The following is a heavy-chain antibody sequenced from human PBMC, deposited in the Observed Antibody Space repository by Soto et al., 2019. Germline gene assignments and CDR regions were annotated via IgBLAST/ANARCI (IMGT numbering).Heavy chain of an antibody. CDR1: GFTFSSYE. CDR2: ISSSGSTI. D-gene: IGHD2-15*01. Sequence: GGSLRLSCAASGFTFSSYEMNWVRQAPGKGLEWVSYISSSGSTIYYADSVEGRFTISRDNAKNSLYLQMNSLRAEDTAVYYCARPGSELLPSYWGQGTLVTVSS. V-gene: IGHV3-48*03. J-gene: IGHJ4*02. CDR3: ARPGSELLPSY.